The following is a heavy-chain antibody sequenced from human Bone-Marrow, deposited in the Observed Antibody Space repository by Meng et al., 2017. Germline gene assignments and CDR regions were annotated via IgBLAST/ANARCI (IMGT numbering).Heavy chain of an antibody. CDR2: IYYTENT. J-gene: IGHJ5*02. Sequence: GQLQESGPGLVKPAQSLSLTFSVSGGSINSAGYYWSWIRQHPGKGLEWIGYIYYTENTYYNPSLKSPMTISLDKSKNQFSLKLNSVTVADTAVYYCARGRASCSSGGCSLGWFDPWGQGTLVTVSS. V-gene: IGHV4-31*01. CDR3: ARGRASCSSGGCSLGWFDP. D-gene: IGHD2-15*01. CDR1: GGSINSAGYY.